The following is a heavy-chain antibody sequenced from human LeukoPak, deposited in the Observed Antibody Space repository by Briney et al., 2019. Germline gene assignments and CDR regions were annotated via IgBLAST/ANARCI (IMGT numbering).Heavy chain of an antibody. V-gene: IGHV4-39*01. J-gene: IGHJ4*02. Sequence: PSETLSLTCTVSGVSISSDSHYWGWIRQSPGKGLEWIGSINYSGTTYYNPSLKSRVTISVDTSKNQFSLKVSSVTAADTAVYYCARRVPSGSGSYDFDYWGQGTLVTVSS. D-gene: IGHD3-10*01. CDR3: ARRVPSGSGSYDFDY. CDR2: INYSGTT. CDR1: GVSISSDSHY.